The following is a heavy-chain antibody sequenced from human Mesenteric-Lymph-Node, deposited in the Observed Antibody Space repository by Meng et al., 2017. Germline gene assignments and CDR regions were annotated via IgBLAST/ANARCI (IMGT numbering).Heavy chain of an antibody. J-gene: IGHJ6*02. D-gene: IGHD6-19*01. CDR2: IYHSGST. CDR1: GYSISSGYY. CDR3: ARGRSSGWYGDYYYYGMDV. Sequence: GSLRLSCTVSGYSISSGYYWGWIRQPPGKGLEWIGSIYHSGSTNYNPSLKSRVTISVDTSKNQFSLKLSSVTAADTAVYYCARGRSSGWYGDYYYYGMDVWGQGTTVTVSS. V-gene: IGHV4-38-2*02.